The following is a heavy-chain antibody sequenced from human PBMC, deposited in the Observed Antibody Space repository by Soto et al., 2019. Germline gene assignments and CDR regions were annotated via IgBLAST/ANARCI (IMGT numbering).Heavy chain of an antibody. CDR1: GGSISSGGYY. Sequence: QVQLQESGPGLVKPSQTLSLTCTVSGGSISSGGYYWSWIRQHPGKGLEWIGYIYYSGSTYYNPSLKSRVTISVDTSKNQFSLKLSSVTAADTAVYYFARPVTTWGDWYFDLWGRGTLVTVSS. D-gene: IGHD4-4*01. CDR3: ARPVTTWGDWYFDL. V-gene: IGHV4-31*03. J-gene: IGHJ2*01. CDR2: IYYSGST.